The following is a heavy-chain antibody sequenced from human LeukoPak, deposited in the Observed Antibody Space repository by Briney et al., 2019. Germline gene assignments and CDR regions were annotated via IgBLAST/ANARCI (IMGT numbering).Heavy chain of an antibody. J-gene: IGHJ4*02. CDR2: IRSKAYGGTT. V-gene: IGHV3-49*03. CDR1: GFTFGDYA. CDR3: TRAVNVIVVVTGVDY. Sequence: PGGSLRLSCTASGFTFGDYAMSWFRQAPGKGLEWVGFIRSKAYGGTTEYAASVKGRFTISRDDSKSIAYLRMNSLKTEDTAVYYCTRAVNVIVVVTGVDYWGQGTLVTVSS. D-gene: IGHD2-21*02.